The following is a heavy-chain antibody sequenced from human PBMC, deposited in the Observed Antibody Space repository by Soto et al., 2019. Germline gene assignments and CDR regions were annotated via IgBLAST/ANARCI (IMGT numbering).Heavy chain of an antibody. CDR3: ARDIGLYYYDSSGYYVDY. Sequence: QDQLVQSGAEVKKPGASGKVSCKASGYTFTDYGISWVRQAPGQGLEWMGWIIGYNGDTKYAQKVQGRVTMTIDTSTATAYMELKSLRADDTAMYYCARDIGLYYYDSSGYYVDYWGQGTLVTISS. J-gene: IGHJ4*02. CDR2: IIGYNGDT. CDR1: GYTFTDYG. D-gene: IGHD3-22*01. V-gene: IGHV1-18*01.